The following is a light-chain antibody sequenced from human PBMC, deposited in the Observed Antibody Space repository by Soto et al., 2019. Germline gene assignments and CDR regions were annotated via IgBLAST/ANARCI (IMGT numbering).Light chain of an antibody. J-gene: IGKJ3*01. CDR3: QQCGGSPLFS. CDR2: TTS. CDR1: QSVTSSC. V-gene: IGKV3-20*01. Sequence: EIVLTQSPGTLSLSPGERATLSCTASQSVTSSCLAWYQRRPGRAPRLLIHTTSIRATDIPDRFSGSGSGTDFTLTISRLEPEDSVVYYCQQCGGSPLFSFGHGTRVDI.